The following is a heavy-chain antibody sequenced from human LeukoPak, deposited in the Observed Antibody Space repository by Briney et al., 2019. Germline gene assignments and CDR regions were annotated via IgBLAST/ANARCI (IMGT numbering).Heavy chain of an antibody. J-gene: IGHJ3*02. CDR1: GGSFSGYY. Sequence: SETLSLTCAVYGGSFSGYYWSWIRQPPGKGLEWIGEINHSGSTNYNPSLKSRVTISVGTSKNQFSLKLSSVTAADTAVYYCASGISDAFDIWGQGTMVTVSS. CDR3: ASGISDAFDI. D-gene: IGHD3-3*02. V-gene: IGHV4-34*01. CDR2: INHSGST.